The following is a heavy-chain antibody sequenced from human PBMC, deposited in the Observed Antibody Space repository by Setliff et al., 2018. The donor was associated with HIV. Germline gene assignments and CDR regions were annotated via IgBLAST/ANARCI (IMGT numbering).Heavy chain of an antibody. CDR1: GGSISSSSYY. CDR2: IYPSGNT. CDR3: ARKKAALYYGLDV. D-gene: IGHD2-15*01. V-gene: IGHV4-39*07. Sequence: PSETLSLTCTVSGGSISSSSYYWGWIRQPPGKGLEWIGNIYPSGNTNYNPSLKSRLTMSVDTSKNQFSLNLTSVTASDTAVYYCARKKAALYYGLDVWGQGTPVTVSS. J-gene: IGHJ6*02.